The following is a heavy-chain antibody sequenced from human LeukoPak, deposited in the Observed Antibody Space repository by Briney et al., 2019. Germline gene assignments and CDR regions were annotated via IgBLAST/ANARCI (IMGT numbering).Heavy chain of an antibody. J-gene: IGHJ4*02. V-gene: IGHV6-1*01. D-gene: IGHD1-26*01. CDR3: ARDPVGGSTIFDY. CDR1: GDSVSSKSTA. Sequence: SQTLSLTCAISGDSVSSKSTAWNWIRQSPSRGLEWLGRTYYRSKWYYDYAVAVKSRISINPVTSKNQFSLQLSSVTPEDTAVYCCARDPVGGSTIFDYWGQGTLVTVSS. CDR2: TYYRSKWYY.